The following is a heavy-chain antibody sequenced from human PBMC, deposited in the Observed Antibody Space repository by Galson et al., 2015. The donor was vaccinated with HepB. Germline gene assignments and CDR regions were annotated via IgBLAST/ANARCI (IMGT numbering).Heavy chain of an antibody. CDR2: ISSSSSYI. CDR1: GFTFSSYS. D-gene: IGHD6-19*01. CDR3: AASTSGAVAGNWFDP. J-gene: IGHJ5*02. Sequence: SLRLSCAASGFTFSSYSMNWVRQAPGKGLEWVSSISSSSSYIYYADSVKGRFTISRDNAKNSLYLQMNSLRAEDTAVYYCAASTSGAVAGNWFDPWGQGTLVTVSS. V-gene: IGHV3-21*01.